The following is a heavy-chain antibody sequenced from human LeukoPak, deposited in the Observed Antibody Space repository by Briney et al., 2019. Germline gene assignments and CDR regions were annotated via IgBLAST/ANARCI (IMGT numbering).Heavy chain of an antibody. D-gene: IGHD5-24*01. CDR2: MNPNSGNT. V-gene: IGHV1-8*01. CDR1: GYTFTSYD. CDR3: ARGDVYFDS. J-gene: IGHJ4*02. Sequence: GASVKVSCKASGYTFTSYDINWVRQATGQGLEWMGWMNPNSGNTGYAQKFQGRVTMTRNTSISTAYMELRSLASDDTAVYHCARGDVYFDSWGQGTLVTVSS.